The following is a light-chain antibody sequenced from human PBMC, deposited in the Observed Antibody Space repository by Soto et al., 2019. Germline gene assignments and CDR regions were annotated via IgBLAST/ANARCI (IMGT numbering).Light chain of an antibody. V-gene: IGKV3-15*01. CDR2: DTS. Sequence: EIVLTQSPVTLSVSPGARATLSCRARQSVSNNLAWYQQKPGQAPRLLIYDTSTRATGIPARFSGSGSGTEFTLTISSLQSEDFAVYYCQQYSNWPRTFGQGTKVDIK. CDR3: QQYSNWPRT. CDR1: QSVSNN. J-gene: IGKJ1*01.